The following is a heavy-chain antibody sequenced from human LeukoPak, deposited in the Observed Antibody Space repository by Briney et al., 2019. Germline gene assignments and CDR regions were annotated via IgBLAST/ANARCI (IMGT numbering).Heavy chain of an antibody. J-gene: IGHJ4*02. CDR3: ARGSNTAIPLDY. CDR2: VYYSGST. V-gene: IGHV4-59*08. CDR1: GGSICSFY. D-gene: IGHD5-18*01. Sequence: SETLSLTCTVSGGSICSFYWIWIRQPPGKGLDWIRYVYYSGSTKYNPSLKSRFTISVDPSKNQFSLKLSSVTAADTAVYYCARGSNTAIPLDYWGQGTLVTVSS.